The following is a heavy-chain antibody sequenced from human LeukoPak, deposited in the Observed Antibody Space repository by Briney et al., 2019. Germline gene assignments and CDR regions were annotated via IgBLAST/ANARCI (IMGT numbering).Heavy chain of an antibody. CDR2: ISSSGSTI. V-gene: IGHV3-11*01. J-gene: IGHJ4*02. CDR1: GFSFSDYH. CDR3: ARSRVVVPAAAFDY. D-gene: IGHD2-2*01. Sequence: GGSLRLSCAGSGFSFSDYHMSWIRQAPGKGLEWVSYISSSGSTIYYADSVKGRFTISRDNAKNSLYLQMNSLRAEDTAVYYCARSRVVVPAAAFDYWGQGTQVTVSS.